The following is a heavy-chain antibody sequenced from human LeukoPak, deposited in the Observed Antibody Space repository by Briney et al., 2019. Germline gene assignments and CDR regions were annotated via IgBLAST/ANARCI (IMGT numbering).Heavy chain of an antibody. CDR1: GGSISSYY. CDR2: IYYSGST. V-gene: IGHV4-59*01. CDR3: ASAYYDFWSGPIRDYYYYYMDV. Sequence: PSETLSLTCTVSGGSISSYYWSWIRQPPGKGLEWIGYIYYSGSTNYNPSLKSRVTISVDTSKNQFSLKLSSVTAADTAVYYCASAYYDFWSGPIRDYYYYYMDVWGKGTTVTVSS. D-gene: IGHD3-3*01. J-gene: IGHJ6*03.